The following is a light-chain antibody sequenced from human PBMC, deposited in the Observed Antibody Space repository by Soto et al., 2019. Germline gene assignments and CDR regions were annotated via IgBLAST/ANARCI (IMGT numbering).Light chain of an antibody. CDR3: QQYNSYLWT. CDR2: DAS. Sequence: DIQMTQSPSTLSASVQDRVTITCRASQSIGSGLAWYQQKPGKAPKVLIYDASSLQSGVPSRFSGSGSGTKFTLTISSLQPDDFATYYCQQYNSYLWTFGQGTKVDIK. CDR1: QSIGSG. J-gene: IGKJ1*01. V-gene: IGKV1-5*01.